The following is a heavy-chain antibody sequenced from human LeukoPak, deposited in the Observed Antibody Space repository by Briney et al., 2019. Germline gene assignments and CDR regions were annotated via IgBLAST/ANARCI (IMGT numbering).Heavy chain of an antibody. V-gene: IGHV6-1*01. CDR3: ARGLKTPGYSSSWSKYYYYYYMDV. Sequence: SQTLSLTCALSGDSVSSNSAAWNWIRQSPSRGLEWLGRTYYRSKLYNDYAVSVKSRITINPDTSKNQFSLQLNSVTPEDTAVYYCARGLKTPGYSSSWSKYYYYYYMDVWGKGTTVTVSS. D-gene: IGHD6-13*01. CDR1: GDSVSSNSAA. CDR2: TYYRSKLYN. J-gene: IGHJ6*03.